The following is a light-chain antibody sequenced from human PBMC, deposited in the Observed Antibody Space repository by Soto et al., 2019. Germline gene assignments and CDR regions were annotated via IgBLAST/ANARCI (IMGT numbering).Light chain of an antibody. Sequence: DIQLTQSPSFLSASVGDRVTITCRASQGISSYLAWYQQKPGKAPKLLIYAASTLQGGVPSRFSGSGSGTEFTLTSSSMQPEDFATYYCQHLNSYPLTFGPGTKVDIK. V-gene: IGKV1-9*01. J-gene: IGKJ3*01. CDR3: QHLNSYPLT. CDR1: QGISSY. CDR2: AAS.